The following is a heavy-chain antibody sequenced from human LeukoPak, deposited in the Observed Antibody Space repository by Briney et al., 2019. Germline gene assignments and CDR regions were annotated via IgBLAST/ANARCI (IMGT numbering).Heavy chain of an antibody. CDR1: GASVSGGPYY. Sequence: SETLSLTCTVSGASVSGGPYYWGWIRQPPGKGLGWIGSIYSSGSTYYNASLQSRVTISIETSKNQISLRLNSVTAADTAIYYCAKSGGYGLIDYWGQGTLVTVSS. D-gene: IGHD1-26*01. CDR3: AKSGGYGLIDY. CDR2: IYSSGST. V-gene: IGHV4-39*01. J-gene: IGHJ4*02.